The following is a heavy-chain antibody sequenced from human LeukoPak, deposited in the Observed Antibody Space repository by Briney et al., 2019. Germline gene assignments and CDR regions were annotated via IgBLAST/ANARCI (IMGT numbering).Heavy chain of an antibody. Sequence: GGSLRLSCAASGFTFSSYSMNWVRQAPGKGLEWVSFISSSRRYIYYADSVKGRFTISRDNAKNSLYLQMNSLRAEDTALYYCARQRCGGDCYSGAFDIWGQGTMVTVSS. CDR1: GFTFSSYS. V-gene: IGHV3-21*01. J-gene: IGHJ3*02. D-gene: IGHD2-21*02. CDR2: ISSSRRYI. CDR3: ARQRCGGDCYSGAFDI.